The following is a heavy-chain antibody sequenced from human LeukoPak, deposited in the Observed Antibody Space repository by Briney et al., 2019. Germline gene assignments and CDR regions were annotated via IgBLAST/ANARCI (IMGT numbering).Heavy chain of an antibody. CDR1: GFTFSSYW. V-gene: IGHV3-21*01. CDR3: ATYSSSSGFEY. Sequence: GGSLRLSCAASGFTFSSYWMNWVRQAAGKGLEWVSCITGESDYIYYADSSKGRFTISRDNTKNSLYLQMNSLRAEDTAVYYCATYSSSSGFEYWGQGALVTVSS. J-gene: IGHJ4*02. D-gene: IGHD6-6*01. CDR2: ITGESDYI.